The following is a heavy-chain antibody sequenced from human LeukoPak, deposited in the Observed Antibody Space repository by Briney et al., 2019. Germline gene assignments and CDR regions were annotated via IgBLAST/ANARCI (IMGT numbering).Heavy chain of an antibody. CDR1: GGSISSYY. CDR2: IYYSGST. J-gene: IGHJ4*02. Sequence: PSETLSLICTVSGGSISSYYWSWIRQPPGKGLEWIGYIYYSGSTNYNPSLKSRVTISVDTSKSQFSLKLSSVTAADTAVYYCARQSSSWGSFHDYWGQGSLVTVSS. D-gene: IGHD6-13*01. CDR3: ARQSSSWGSFHDY. V-gene: IGHV4-59*01.